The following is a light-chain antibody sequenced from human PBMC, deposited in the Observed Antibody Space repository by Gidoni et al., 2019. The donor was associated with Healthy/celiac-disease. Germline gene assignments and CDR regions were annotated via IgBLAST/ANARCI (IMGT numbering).Light chain of an antibody. V-gene: IGKV1-39*01. Sequence: DIQMTQSPSSLSASVGYRVTITCRASQSISSYLNWYQQKPGKAPKLLIYAASSLQSGVPSRFSSSGSGTDFTLTISRLQHEDFANYYCQQSYSTPFTFGPGTKVDIK. CDR3: QQSYSTPFT. J-gene: IGKJ3*01. CDR1: QSISSY. CDR2: AAS.